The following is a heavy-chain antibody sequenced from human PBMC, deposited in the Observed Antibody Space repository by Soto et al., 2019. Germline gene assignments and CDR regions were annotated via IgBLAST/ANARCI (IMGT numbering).Heavy chain of an antibody. J-gene: IGHJ5*02. CDR2: INHSGST. D-gene: IGHD5-18*01. V-gene: IGHV4-34*01. CDR3: ARLHVDTATYTWFDP. CDR1: GGSFSGYY. Sequence: SETLSLTCAVYGGSFSGYYWSWIRQPPGKGLEWIGEINHSGSTNYNPSLKSRVTISVDTSKNQFSLKLSSVTAADTAVYYCARLHVDTATYTWFDPWGQGTLVTVSS.